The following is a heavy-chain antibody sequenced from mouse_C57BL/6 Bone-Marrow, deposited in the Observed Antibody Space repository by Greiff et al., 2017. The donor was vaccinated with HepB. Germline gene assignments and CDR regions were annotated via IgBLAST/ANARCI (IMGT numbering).Heavy chain of an antibody. Sequence: VQLQQPGAELVKPGASVKLSCKASGYTFTSYWMHWVKQRPGQGLEWIGMIHPNSGSTNYNEKFKSKATLTVDKSSSTAYMQLSSLTSEDSAVYYCARPDYGSSHGYFDVWGTGTTVTVSS. V-gene: IGHV1-64*01. CDR3: ARPDYGSSHGYFDV. J-gene: IGHJ1*03. CDR2: IHPNSGST. CDR1: GYTFTSYW. D-gene: IGHD1-1*01.